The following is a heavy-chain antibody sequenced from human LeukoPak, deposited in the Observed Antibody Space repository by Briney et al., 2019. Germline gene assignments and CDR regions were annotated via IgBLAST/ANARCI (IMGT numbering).Heavy chain of an antibody. Sequence: GGSLRLYCAASGFTFSRYWISWVRQAPGKGLEWVANIKEDGLEKFYVDSVKGRFTISRDNAKNSLYLQMNSLRAEDTAVYYCATDTLWWGTRGYWGQGTLVTVSS. V-gene: IGHV3-7*03. J-gene: IGHJ4*02. CDR3: ATDTLWWGTRGY. CDR2: IKEDGLEK. CDR1: GFTFSRYW. D-gene: IGHD2-21*01.